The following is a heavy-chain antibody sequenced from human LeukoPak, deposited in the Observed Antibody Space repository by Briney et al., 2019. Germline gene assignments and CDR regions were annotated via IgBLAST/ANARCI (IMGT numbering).Heavy chain of an antibody. V-gene: IGHV4-34*01. CDR1: GGSFSGYY. CDR3: STMIPSRGWYYYYMDV. CDR2: INHSGST. Sequence: PSETLSLTCALYGGSFSGYYWSWIRQPPGKGLEWIGEINHSGSTNYNPSLKSRVTISVDTSKNQFSLKLSSVTAGDTAVYYCSTMIPSRGWYYYYMDVWGKGTTVTVSS. D-gene: IGHD3-22*01. J-gene: IGHJ6*03.